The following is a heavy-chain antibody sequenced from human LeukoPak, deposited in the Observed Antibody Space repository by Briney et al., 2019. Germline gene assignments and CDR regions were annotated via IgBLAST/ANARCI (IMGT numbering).Heavy chain of an antibody. CDR1: GFTFSSYA. D-gene: IGHD3-22*01. J-gene: IGHJ4*02. CDR3: AKDLVLLGAYYYDTIGYSTY. V-gene: IGHV3-30*04. Sequence: GSLRLSCAASGFTFSSYAMHWVRQAPGKGLEWVAVISYDGSNKYYADSVKGRFTISRDTSKNMLYLQMNSLRAEDTAVYYCAKDLVLLGAYYYDTIGYSTYWGQGTLITVSS. CDR2: ISYDGSNK.